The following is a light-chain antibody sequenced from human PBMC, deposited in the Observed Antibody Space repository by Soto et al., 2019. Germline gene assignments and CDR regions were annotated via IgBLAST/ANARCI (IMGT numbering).Light chain of an antibody. V-gene: IGLV2-8*01. J-gene: IGLJ1*01. CDR3: VSFAGGTYV. Sequence: QSVLTQPPSASGSPGQSVTISCTGTSSDDGGYIFVSWYQQHPGKVPKLIIYDVNKRPSGVPDRFSGSKYGNTASLTVSGLQAEDEGDYYCVSFAGGTYVFGTGTKGTVL. CDR1: SSDDGGYIF. CDR2: DVN.